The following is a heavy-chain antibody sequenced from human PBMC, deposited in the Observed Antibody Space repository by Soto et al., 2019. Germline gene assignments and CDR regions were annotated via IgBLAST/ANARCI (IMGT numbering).Heavy chain of an antibody. CDR3: ARGYCNSPSCSGRGWFDP. J-gene: IGHJ5*02. CDR2: VSAYNGDT. D-gene: IGHD2-2*01. Sequence: QVQLVQSGAEVKKPGASVKVSCKASGYSFTTYGINWVRQAPGLGLEWMGWVSAYNGDTKYAQKLQGRVTMTTDTSTTTASMELRSLRSDDTAVYFCARGYCNSPSCSGRGWFDPWGQGTLVTVSP. V-gene: IGHV1-18*01. CDR1: GYSFTTYG.